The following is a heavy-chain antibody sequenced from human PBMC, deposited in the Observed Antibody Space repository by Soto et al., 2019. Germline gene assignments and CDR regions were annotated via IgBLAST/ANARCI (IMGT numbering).Heavy chain of an antibody. J-gene: IGHJ6*03. V-gene: IGHV3-9*01. D-gene: IGHD2-21*02. Sequence: EVQLVESGGGLVQPGRSLRLSCVASGFTFDDYALHWVRQVPGKGLEWVAGISWNGGVLGYADSVKGRFTISRDNAKTTLYLQMNSLRSEDTALYYCAKANGDAPYYLYMDVWGKGTTVTVSS. CDR1: GFTFDDYA. CDR3: AKANGDAPYYLYMDV. CDR2: ISWNGGVL.